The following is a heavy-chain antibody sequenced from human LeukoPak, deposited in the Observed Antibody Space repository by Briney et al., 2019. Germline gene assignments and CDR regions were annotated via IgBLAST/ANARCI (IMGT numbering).Heavy chain of an antibody. D-gene: IGHD6-13*01. CDR3: AREGSSWSYFDY. CDR1: GGSISSGGCS. V-gene: IGHV4-30-2*01. CDR2: IYHSGST. Sequence: TSQTLSLTCAVSGGSISSGGCSWSWIRQPPGKGLEWIGYIYHSGSTYYNPSLKSPVTISVGRSKHQFSLKLSSVTAADTAVYYCAREGSSWSYFDYWGQGTLVTVSS. J-gene: IGHJ4*02.